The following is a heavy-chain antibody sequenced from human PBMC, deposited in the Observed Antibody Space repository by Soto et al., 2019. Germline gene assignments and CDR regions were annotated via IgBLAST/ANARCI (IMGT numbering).Heavy chain of an antibody. CDR3: ARDLDCSGGTGYSNWLDP. CDR2: VSPDNNKT. V-gene: IGHV1-18*01. Sequence: QVQLVQSGAEVKKNGASVKVSCEASGYIYIRYGINWVRQAPGQGLEWMGWVSPDNNKTNYVQKFQGRVTMTTDTSTSTAYMELRSLRSDDTADYYCARDLDCSGGTGYSNWLDPWGQGTLVTVSS. CDR1: GYIYIRYG. D-gene: IGHD2-15*01. J-gene: IGHJ5*02.